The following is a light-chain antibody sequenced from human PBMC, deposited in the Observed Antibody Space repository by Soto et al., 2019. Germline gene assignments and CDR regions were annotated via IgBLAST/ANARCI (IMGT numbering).Light chain of an antibody. J-gene: IGLJ2*01. CDR2: DNN. Sequence: QSVLTQPPSVSAAPGQKVTISCSGSSSNIGNNYVSWYQHLPGTAPKLLIYDNNKRPPGIPDRFSGSKSGTSATLGITGLQTGDEADYHCGTWDRSLSVVVFGGGTKLTVL. CDR1: SSNIGNNY. V-gene: IGLV1-51*01. CDR3: GTWDRSLSVVV.